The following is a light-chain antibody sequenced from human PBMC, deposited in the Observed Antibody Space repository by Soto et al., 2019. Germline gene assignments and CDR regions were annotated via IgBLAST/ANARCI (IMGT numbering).Light chain of an antibody. Sequence: QSVLTQPPSVSGAPGQRVTISCTGSNSNIGASYDVHWYHQVAGMAPKLVIYGNNLRPAGVPDRISGSKSGTSASLSITGLRAEDEGDYYCQSYDSSLRVIFGGGTKLTVL. J-gene: IGLJ2*01. CDR2: GNN. CDR1: NSNIGASYD. CDR3: QSYDSSLRVI. V-gene: IGLV1-40*01.